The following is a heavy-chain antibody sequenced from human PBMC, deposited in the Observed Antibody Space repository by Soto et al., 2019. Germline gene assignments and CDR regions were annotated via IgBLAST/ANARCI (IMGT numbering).Heavy chain of an antibody. V-gene: IGHV4-59*01. Sequence: SETLSLTCTVSGGSISRYYWSWIRQPPGKGLEWIGYMYNAGSTIYNPSLKSRVTISVDTSKNQFSLRLNSVTAADTAVYYCARDLWGYCGADCYPLDVWGQGTTVTVSS. D-gene: IGHD2-21*02. CDR3: ARDLWGYCGADCYPLDV. J-gene: IGHJ6*02. CDR2: MYNAGST. CDR1: GGSISRYY.